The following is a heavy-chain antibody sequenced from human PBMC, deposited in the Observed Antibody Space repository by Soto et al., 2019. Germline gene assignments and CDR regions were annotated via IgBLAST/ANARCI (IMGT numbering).Heavy chain of an antibody. Sequence: SETLSLTCTVSGGSISSYYWSWIRQPPGKGLEWIGYIYYSGSTNYNPSLKSRVTISVDTSKNQFSLKLSSVTAADTAVYYCARLETDSSRWYYFDYWGQGTLVTVSS. CDR1: GGSISSYY. J-gene: IGHJ4*02. D-gene: IGHD6-13*01. CDR2: IYYSGST. CDR3: ARLETDSSRWYYFDY. V-gene: IGHV4-59*01.